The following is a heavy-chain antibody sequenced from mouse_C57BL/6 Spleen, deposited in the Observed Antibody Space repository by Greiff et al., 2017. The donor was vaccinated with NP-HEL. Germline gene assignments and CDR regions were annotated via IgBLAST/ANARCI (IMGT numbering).Heavy chain of an antibody. CDR2: ISYDGSN. D-gene: IGHD1-1*01. V-gene: IGHV3-6*01. Sequence: EVQLQQSGPGLVKPSQSLSLTCSVTGYSITSGYYWNWIRQFPGNKLEWMGYISYDGSNNYNPSLKNRISITRDTSKNQFFLKLNSVTTEDTATYYCARGYYGSSYPPFDYWGQGTTLTVSS. CDR3: ARGYYGSSYPPFDY. CDR1: GYSITSGYY. J-gene: IGHJ2*01.